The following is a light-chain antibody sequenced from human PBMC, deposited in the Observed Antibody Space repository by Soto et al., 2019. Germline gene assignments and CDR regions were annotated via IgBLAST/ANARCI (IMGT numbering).Light chain of an antibody. J-gene: IGLJ2*01. V-gene: IGLV2-14*03. CDR1: SSDIGDSNY. Sequence: QSVLTQPASVSGSSGQSITISCTGTSSDIGDSNYVSWYQQHPGKAPKLMIYAVSYRPSGVSIRFSGSKSGNTASLTISGLQADDEADYYCSSYTRTNTMLFGGGTKLTVL. CDR3: SSYTRTNTML. CDR2: AVS.